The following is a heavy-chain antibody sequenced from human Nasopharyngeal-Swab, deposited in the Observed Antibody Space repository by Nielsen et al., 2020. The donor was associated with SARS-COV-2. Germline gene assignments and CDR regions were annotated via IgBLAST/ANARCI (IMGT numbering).Heavy chain of an antibody. CDR1: GFAFSSYS. D-gene: IGHD6-6*01. J-gene: IGHJ6*03. V-gene: IGHV3-48*04. Sequence: GGSLRLSCAASGFAFSSYSMNWVRQAPGKGLEWVSYISSSSSTIYYADSVKGRFTISRDNAKNSLYLQMNSLRAEDTAVYYCARIVGRISIADMDVWGKGTTVTVSS. CDR3: ARIVGRISIADMDV. CDR2: ISSSSSTI.